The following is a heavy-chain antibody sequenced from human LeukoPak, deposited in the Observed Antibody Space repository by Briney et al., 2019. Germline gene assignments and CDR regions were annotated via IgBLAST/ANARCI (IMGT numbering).Heavy chain of an antibody. D-gene: IGHD3-22*01. J-gene: IGHJ3*02. CDR3: ARAAYYYDSSGYYPDAFDI. Sequence: SQTLSLTCSVSVGSISSGDYYWSWIRQPPGKGLEWIGYIYYSGSTYYNPSLKSRVTISVDTSKNQFSLKLSSVTAADTAVYYCARAAYYYDSSGYYPDAFDIWGQGTMVTVSS. V-gene: IGHV4-30-4*08. CDR2: IYYSGST. CDR1: VGSISSGDYY.